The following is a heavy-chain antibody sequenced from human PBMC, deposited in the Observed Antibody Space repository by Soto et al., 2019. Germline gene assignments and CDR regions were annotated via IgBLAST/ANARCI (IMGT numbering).Heavy chain of an antibody. D-gene: IGHD1-26*01. V-gene: IGHV1-18*01. Sequence: ASVKVSCKASGYTFTSYGISWVRQAPGQGLEWMGWISAYNGNTNYAQKLQGRVTMTTDTSTSTAYMELRSLRSDDTAVHYCARGPLQSGSYFYYYGMDVWGQGTTVTVSS. J-gene: IGHJ6*02. CDR3: ARGPLQSGSYFYYYGMDV. CDR2: ISAYNGNT. CDR1: GYTFTSYG.